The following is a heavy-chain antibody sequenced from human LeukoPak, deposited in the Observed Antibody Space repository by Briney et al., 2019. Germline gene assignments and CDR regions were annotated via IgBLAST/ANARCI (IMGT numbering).Heavy chain of an antibody. CDR3: ARRSTVTTGTNWFDP. CDR2: IIPILGIA. D-gene: IGHD4-17*01. V-gene: IGHV1-69*04. Sequence: SVKVSCKASGGTFSSYAISWVRQAPGQGLEWMGRIIPILGIANYAQKFQGRVTITADKSTSTAYMELSSLRSEETAVYYCARRSTVTTGTNWFDPWGQGTLVTVSS. J-gene: IGHJ5*02. CDR1: GGTFSSYA.